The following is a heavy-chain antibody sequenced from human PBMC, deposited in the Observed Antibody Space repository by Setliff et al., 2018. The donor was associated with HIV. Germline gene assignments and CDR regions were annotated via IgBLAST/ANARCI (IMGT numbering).Heavy chain of an antibody. CDR3: ARVRSYGSAYDAFDV. Sequence: SETLSLTCTVSGGSITTSTFYWGWIRQPPGKGLEWIGCIYSGGSTNYNPSLESRVTISLDTSKNQFSLRLTSVTAADTAVYYCARVRSYGSAYDAFDVWGPGTMVTVSS. D-gene: IGHD3-10*01. CDR2: IYSGGST. CDR1: GGSITTSTFY. V-gene: IGHV4-39*07. J-gene: IGHJ3*01.